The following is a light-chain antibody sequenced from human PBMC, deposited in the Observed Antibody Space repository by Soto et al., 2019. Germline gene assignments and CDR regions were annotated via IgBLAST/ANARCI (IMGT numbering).Light chain of an antibody. V-gene: IGKV1-5*01. J-gene: IGKJ1*01. CDR1: QSISSW. CDR2: DAS. CDR3: QQYNSYRT. Sequence: QMTQSPSTLSASVGDRVTITCRASQSISSWLAWYQQKPGKAPKLLIYDASSLESGVPSRFSGSGSGTEFTLTISSLQPDDFATYYCQQYNSYRTFGQGTKV.